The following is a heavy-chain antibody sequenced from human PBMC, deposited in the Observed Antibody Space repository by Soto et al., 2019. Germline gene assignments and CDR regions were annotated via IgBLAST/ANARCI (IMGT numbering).Heavy chain of an antibody. J-gene: IGHJ4*02. CDR2: ISGSGGST. CDR3: AKVQLWSGYYFIDPPVGYFDY. D-gene: IGHD3-3*01. Sequence: EVQLLESGGGLVQPGGSLRLSCAASGFTFSSYAMSWVRQAPGKGLEWVSAISGSGGSTYYADSVKGRFTISRDNSKNTLYLQMNRLRAEDTAVYYCAKVQLWSGYYFIDPPVGYFDYLGQGTLGTVYS. CDR1: GFTFSSYA. V-gene: IGHV3-23*01.